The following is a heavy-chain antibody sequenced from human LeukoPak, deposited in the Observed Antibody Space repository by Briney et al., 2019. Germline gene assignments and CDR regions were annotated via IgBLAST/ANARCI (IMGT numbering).Heavy chain of an antibody. CDR3: ARDRAVYCSGGSCYEAAYYYYGVDV. D-gene: IGHD2-15*01. CDR1: GFTFSSYA. J-gene: IGHJ6*02. V-gene: IGHV3-30-3*01. CDR2: ISYDGSNK. Sequence: GGSLRLSCAASGFTFSSYAMHWVRQAPGKGLEWVAVISYDGSNKYYADSVKGRSTISRDNSKNTLYLQMNSLRAEDTAVYYCARDRAVYCSGGSCYEAAYYYYGVDVWGQGTTVTVSS.